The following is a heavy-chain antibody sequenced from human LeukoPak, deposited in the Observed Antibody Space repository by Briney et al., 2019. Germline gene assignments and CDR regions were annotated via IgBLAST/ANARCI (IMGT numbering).Heavy chain of an antibody. D-gene: IGHD4-11*01. CDR2: INHSGST. CDR3: ARATVTTIDY. CDR1: GGSISSSSYY. V-gene: IGHV4-39*07. J-gene: IGHJ4*02. Sequence: PSETLSLTCTVSGGSISSSSYYWGWIRQPPPGKGLEWIGEINHSGSTNYNASLKSRVTISVDTSKNQFSLKLRSVTAADTAVYYCARATVTTIDYWGQGTLVTVSS.